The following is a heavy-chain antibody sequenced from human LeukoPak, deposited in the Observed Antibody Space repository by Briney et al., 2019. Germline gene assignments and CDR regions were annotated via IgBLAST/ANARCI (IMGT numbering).Heavy chain of an antibody. CDR1: GFTFSSYW. J-gene: IGHJ5*02. CDR3: ARGGSGNSNWFDP. D-gene: IGHD4-23*01. CDR2: IKQDGSEK. Sequence: GGSLRLSCAASGFTFSSYWMSRVRQAPGKGLEWVANIKQDGSEKYYVDSVKGRFTISRDNAKNSLDLQMNSLRVEDTALYYCARGGSGNSNWFDPWGQGTLVTVSS. V-gene: IGHV3-7*04.